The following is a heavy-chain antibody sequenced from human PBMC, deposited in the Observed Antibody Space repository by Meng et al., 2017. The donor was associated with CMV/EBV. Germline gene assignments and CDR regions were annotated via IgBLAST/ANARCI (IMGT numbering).Heavy chain of an antibody. Sequence: GGSLRLSCAASGFTFSSYAMSWVHQAPGKGLEWVSVIYSGGSSTYYADSVKGRFTISRDNSKNTLYLQMNSLRAEDTAVYYCAKGRYDFWSGYYEAYWGQGTLVTVSS. V-gene: IGHV3-23*03. J-gene: IGHJ4*02. CDR2: IYSGGSST. CDR3: AKGRYDFWSGYYEAY. CDR1: GFTFSSYA. D-gene: IGHD3-3*01.